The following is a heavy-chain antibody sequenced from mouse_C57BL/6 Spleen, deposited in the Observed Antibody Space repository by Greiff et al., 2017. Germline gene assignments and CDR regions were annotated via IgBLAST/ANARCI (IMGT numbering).Heavy chain of an antibody. D-gene: IGHD2-12*01. CDR3: ARGLLQYYFGY. Sequence: VQLQQSGAELARPGASVKMSCKASGYTFTSYTMHWVKQRPGQGLEWIGYINPSSGHTKYNEKFKDKATLTADKSSSTAYMQLSSLTSEDSAVYCCARGLLQYYFGYWGQGTTLTVAS. J-gene: IGHJ2*01. CDR1: GYTFTSYT. CDR2: INPSSGHT. V-gene: IGHV1-4*01.